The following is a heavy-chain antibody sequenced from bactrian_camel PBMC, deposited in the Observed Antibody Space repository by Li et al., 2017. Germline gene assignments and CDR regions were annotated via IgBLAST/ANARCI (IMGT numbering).Heavy chain of an antibody. J-gene: IGHJ4*01. CDR2: IAGFGAT. CDR1: GYTISNYC. D-gene: IGHD2*01. Sequence: HAQLVESGGGSVQAGGSLRLACAASGYTISNYCMGWFRQAPGKERERVAGIAGFGATFYADSVKGRFTISKDNADNTLYLQMHSLKPEDTGMYFCAYARERCAGGYCIRDDFSTFGQGTQVTVS. V-gene: IGHV3S55*01.